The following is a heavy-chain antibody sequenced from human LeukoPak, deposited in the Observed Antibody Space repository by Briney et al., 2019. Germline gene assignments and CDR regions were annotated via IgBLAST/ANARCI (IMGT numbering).Heavy chain of an antibody. V-gene: IGHV3-49*04. CDR1: GFTFGDYS. D-gene: IGHD3-22*01. CDR3: TRERESRYYYDSSGYYRH. CDR2: IRSKAYGGTT. J-gene: IGHJ4*02. Sequence: GGSLRLSCTASGFTFGDYSMSWVRQAPGKGLEWVGFIRSKAYGGTTEYAASVKGRFTISRDDSKSIAYLQMSSPKTEDTAVYYCTRERESRYYYDSSGYYRHWGQGTLVTVSS.